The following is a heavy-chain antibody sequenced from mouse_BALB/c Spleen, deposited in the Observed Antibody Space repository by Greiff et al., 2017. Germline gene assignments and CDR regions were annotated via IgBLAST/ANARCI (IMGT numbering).Heavy chain of an antibody. CDR2: IWAGGST. Sequence: QVQLKESGPGLVAPSQSLSITCTVSGFSLTSYGVHWVRQPPGKGLEWLGVIWAGGSTNYNSALMSRLSISKDNSKSQVFLKMNSLQTDDTAMYYCARAYGNGDYYAMDYWGQGTSVTVSS. CDR3: ARAYGNGDYYAMDY. CDR1: GFSLTSYG. V-gene: IGHV2-9*02. D-gene: IGHD2-1*01. J-gene: IGHJ4*01.